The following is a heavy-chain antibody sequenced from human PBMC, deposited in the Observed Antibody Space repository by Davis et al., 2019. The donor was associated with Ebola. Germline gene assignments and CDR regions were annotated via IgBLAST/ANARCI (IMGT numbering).Heavy chain of an antibody. CDR3: AASAGTVGKFDF. CDR2: IVVGSGNT. D-gene: IGHD1-14*01. Sequence: SVPVSCKAFGFSFSSSGMQRVRLALGQRLEWIGGIVVGSGNTNYAQKFRERLTMTRDMSTSTAYMELSSLRFEETAVYYWAASAGTVGKFDFWGQGTLVTVSS. CDR1: GFSFSSSG. J-gene: IGHJ4*02. V-gene: IGHV1-58*02.